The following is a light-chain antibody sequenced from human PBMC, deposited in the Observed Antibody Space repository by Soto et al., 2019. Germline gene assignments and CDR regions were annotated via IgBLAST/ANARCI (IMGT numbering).Light chain of an antibody. V-gene: IGKV3-11*01. CDR3: QQRSNWPPSIT. CDR2: DAS. Sequence: EIVLTQSPATLSLSRGERANSSCRASQSVTTYLAWYQQKPGQAPRLLIYDASDRATGIPARFSGSGSGTDFTLTISSLEPEDFAVYYCQQRSNWPPSITFGQGTRLEI. J-gene: IGKJ5*01. CDR1: QSVTTY.